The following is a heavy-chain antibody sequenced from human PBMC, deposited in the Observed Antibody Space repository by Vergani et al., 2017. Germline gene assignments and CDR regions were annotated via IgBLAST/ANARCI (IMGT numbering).Heavy chain of an antibody. V-gene: IGHV1-69-2*01. CDR3: ATPQTVTTGGMEV. CDR1: GYTFTDHS. Sequence: EVQLVQSGAEVKKPGATMKFSCKVSGYTFTDHSMHWVKQAPGKGLEWMGLVDPEDGETIYAEKFKGRVTIAADTSTDTAHLELSSLRSEDTAVYYCATPQTVTTGGMEVWGQGTTVIVSS. CDR2: VDPEDGET. D-gene: IGHD4-17*01. J-gene: IGHJ6*02.